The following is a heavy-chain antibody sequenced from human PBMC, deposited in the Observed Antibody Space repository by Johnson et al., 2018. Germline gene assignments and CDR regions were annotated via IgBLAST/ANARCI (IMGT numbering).Heavy chain of an antibody. Sequence: QLVESGGGLVQPGGSXKLSCAASGFTFSGSAMHWVRQASRKGLEWVSYISSSSSTIYYADSVKGRFTISRDNSKNTLYLQMNSRRAEDTAVYYCARDSIEYSSSRDAFDIWGQGTMVTVSS. V-gene: IGHV3-48*01. CDR1: GFTFSGSA. CDR2: ISSSSSTI. CDR3: ARDSIEYSSSRDAFDI. D-gene: IGHD6-6*01. J-gene: IGHJ3*02.